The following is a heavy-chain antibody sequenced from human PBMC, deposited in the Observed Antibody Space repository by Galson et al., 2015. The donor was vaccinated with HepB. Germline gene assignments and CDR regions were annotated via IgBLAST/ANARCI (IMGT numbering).Heavy chain of an antibody. CDR2: IKSKTDGGTT. CDR3: TTAYDYCSAYYTGTPPYYYYYMDV. D-gene: IGHD3-3*01. Sequence: SLRLSCAASGFTFSNAWMSWVRQAPGKGLEWVGRIKSKTDGGTTDYAAPVKGRFTASRNDSKNTLYLQMNSLKTEDTTVYYCTTAYDYCSAYYTGTPPYYYYYMDVWGKGTTVTVSS. V-gene: IGHV3-15*01. CDR1: GFTFSNAW. J-gene: IGHJ6*03.